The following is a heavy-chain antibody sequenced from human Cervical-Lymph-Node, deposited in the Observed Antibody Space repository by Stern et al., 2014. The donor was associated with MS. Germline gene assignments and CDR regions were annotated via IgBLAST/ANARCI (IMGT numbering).Heavy chain of an antibody. D-gene: IGHD1-1*01. CDR1: GFTFDDYA. Sequence: VQLVESGGGLVQPGMSLRLSCAASGFTFDDYAMHWVRQGPGKGLEWVSGINWNSDSTDYADSVKSRFTISRDNARNSLFLQMNSLKPEDTGVYYCAKVGKGRRFRGSPRWGQGTLVTVSS. J-gene: IGHJ4*02. V-gene: IGHV3-9*01. CDR2: INWNSDST. CDR3: AKVGKGRRFRGSPR.